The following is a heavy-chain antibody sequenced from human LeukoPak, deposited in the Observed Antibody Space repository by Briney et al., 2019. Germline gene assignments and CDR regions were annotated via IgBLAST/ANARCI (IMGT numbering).Heavy chain of an antibody. CDR3: STEDWVY. Sequence: GGPLRLSCAASGFTFSNAWMSCVRQAPGKRLEWVGRIKSKTDARTPDYAAPVKGRLTISRDDSTNTVYLQMNSLSSEDTAVYYCSTEDWVYWGEGTLVSVSS. CDR1: GFTFSNAW. CDR2: IKSKTDARTP. D-gene: IGHD2-21*01. V-gene: IGHV3-15*01. J-gene: IGHJ4*02.